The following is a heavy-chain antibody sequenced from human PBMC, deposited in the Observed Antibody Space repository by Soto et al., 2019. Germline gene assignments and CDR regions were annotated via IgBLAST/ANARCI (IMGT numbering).Heavy chain of an antibody. D-gene: IGHD2-2*01. CDR3: ARDVIVVVPAAIPYYYYYMDV. V-gene: IGHV4-31*03. Sequence: QVQLQESGPGLVKPSQTLSLTCTVSGGSISSGGYYWSWIRQHPGKGLEWIGYIYYSGSTYYNPSLKSRVTISVDTSKNQFSLKLSSVTAADTAVYYCARDVIVVVPAAIPYYYYYMDVWGKGTTVTVSS. CDR2: IYYSGST. J-gene: IGHJ6*03. CDR1: GGSISSGGYY.